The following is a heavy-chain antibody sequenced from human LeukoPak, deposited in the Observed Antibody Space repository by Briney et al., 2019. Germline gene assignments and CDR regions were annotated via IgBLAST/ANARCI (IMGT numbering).Heavy chain of an antibody. V-gene: IGHV4-59*11. Sequence: PSETLSLTCTVSGGSISSHYWSWIRQPPGKGLEWIGYIYYSGSTNYNPSLKSRVTISVDTSKNQFSLKLSSVTAADTAVYYCARETRYSSSWYAYYYYYMDVWGKGTTVTVSS. CDR3: ARETRYSSSWYAYYYYYMDV. D-gene: IGHD6-13*01. CDR1: GGSISSHY. CDR2: IYYSGST. J-gene: IGHJ6*03.